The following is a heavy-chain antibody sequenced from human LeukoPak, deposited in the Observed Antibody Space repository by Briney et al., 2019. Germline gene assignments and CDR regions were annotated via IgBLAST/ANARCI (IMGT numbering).Heavy chain of an antibody. J-gene: IGHJ4*02. D-gene: IGHD2-15*01. CDR2: IKQDGTET. CDR3: VGCSGGSCSDFDY. V-gene: IGHV3-7*03. CDR1: GFTFSSYW. Sequence: GGSLRLSCAASGFTFSSYWMSWVRQAPGKGLEWVANIKQDGTETYYADSVRGRFTISRDNAKNSMYLEMNSLRAEDTAVYYCVGCSGGSCSDFDYWGRGTLVTVSS.